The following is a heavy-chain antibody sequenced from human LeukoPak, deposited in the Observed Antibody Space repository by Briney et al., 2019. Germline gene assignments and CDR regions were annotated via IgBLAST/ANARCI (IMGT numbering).Heavy chain of an antibody. CDR1: GYTFTGYY. CDR3: ARDHYYDSSGYEYYFDY. J-gene: IGHJ4*02. V-gene: IGHV1-2*02. D-gene: IGHD3-22*01. Sequence: ASVKVSCKASGYTFTGYYMHWVRQAPGQGLEWMGWINPNSGGTNYAQKFQGRVTMTRDTSISTAYMELSRLRSDDTAVYYCARDHYYDSSGYEYYFDYWGQGTLVTVSS. CDR2: INPNSGGT.